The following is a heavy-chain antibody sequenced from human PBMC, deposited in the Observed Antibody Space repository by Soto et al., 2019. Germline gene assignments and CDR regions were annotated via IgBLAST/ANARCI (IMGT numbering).Heavy chain of an antibody. D-gene: IGHD4-4*01. V-gene: IGHV4-39*01. Sequence: SETLSLTCSVSGSSIATTSYFWDWIRQTPGKGLEWIGSVYYRGDTQYSPSLTSRVTISEDTPNTEFSLTPKSVTATATGIYYCARAFQCCNFAHWGQGTLVTVSS. CDR3: ARAFQCCNFAH. CDR1: GSSIATTSYF. CDR2: VYYRGDT. J-gene: IGHJ5*02.